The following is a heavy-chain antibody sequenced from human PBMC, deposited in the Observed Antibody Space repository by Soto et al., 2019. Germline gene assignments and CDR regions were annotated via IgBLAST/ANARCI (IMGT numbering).Heavy chain of an antibody. CDR1: SGSINSFY. V-gene: IGHV4-4*07. J-gene: IGHJ4*02. Sequence: SETLSLTCTVSSGSINSFYWSWIRQPAGKGLEWIGRIHSSVTTNYNPSLKSRVTMSVDTSRNQFSLKLTSVTAADTAVYYCARDRIIGTSYSDYWGQG. CDR2: IHSSVTT. D-gene: IGHD1-7*01. CDR3: ARDRIIGTSYSDY.